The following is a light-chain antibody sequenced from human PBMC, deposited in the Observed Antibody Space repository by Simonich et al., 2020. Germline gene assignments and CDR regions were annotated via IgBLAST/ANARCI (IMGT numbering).Light chain of an antibody. J-gene: IGKJ4*01. V-gene: IGKV1-39*01. CDR1: QSISSY. Sequence: DIQMTQSPSSLSASVGDRVTITCRASQSISSYLNWYQQKPGKAPKLLIYAASRLQSVVPSRFSGSGSGTDFTLTISSLQPEDFATYYCQQANSFPLTFGGGTKVEIK. CDR2: AAS. CDR3: QQANSFPLT.